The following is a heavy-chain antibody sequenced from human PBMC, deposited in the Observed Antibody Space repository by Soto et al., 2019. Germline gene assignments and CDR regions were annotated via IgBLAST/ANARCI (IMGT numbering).Heavy chain of an antibody. CDR1: GGSIDSGGYY. J-gene: IGHJ5*02. V-gene: IGHV4-31*03. D-gene: IGHD3-10*01. CDR2: IHNNGAT. CDR3: ARAGAGSYWFFP. Sequence: SETLSLTCTISGGSIDSGGYYWSWIRQHPTEGLEWIGYIHNNGATYYNPSLTGRVSISADRSKTQFSLNVYSVNAADTGVYYWARAGAGSYWFFPCGPGVRVTVSS.